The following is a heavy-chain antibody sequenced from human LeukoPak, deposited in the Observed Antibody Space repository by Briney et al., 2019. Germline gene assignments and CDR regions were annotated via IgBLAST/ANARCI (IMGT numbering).Heavy chain of an antibody. J-gene: IGHJ4*02. D-gene: IGHD6-19*01. Sequence: GGSLRLSCAASGFTFSYYGMHWVCQAPGKGLEWVAVISYDGNNEYYADSVKGRFTVSRDNSKNMLSLQMNSLRAEDTAVFYCAKYSVTGTSPFDCWGQGTLVTVSS. V-gene: IGHV3-30*18. CDR1: GFTFSYYG. CDR2: ISYDGNNE. CDR3: AKYSVTGTSPFDC.